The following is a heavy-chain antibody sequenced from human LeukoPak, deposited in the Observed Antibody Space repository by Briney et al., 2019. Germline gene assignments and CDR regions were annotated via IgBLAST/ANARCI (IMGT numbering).Heavy chain of an antibody. V-gene: IGHV3-23*01. CDR1: GFIFRGHA. Sequence: GGSLRLSCESSGFIFRGHAMNWVRQAPGKGLEWVSTVSGSGNATYYADSVKGRFTISRDNSKNTLYLHMNSLRAEDTAIYFCAKDQNGYNKPADYWGQGTLVTVFS. J-gene: IGHJ4*02. CDR2: VSGSGNAT. CDR3: AKDQNGYNKPADY. D-gene: IGHD3-10*01.